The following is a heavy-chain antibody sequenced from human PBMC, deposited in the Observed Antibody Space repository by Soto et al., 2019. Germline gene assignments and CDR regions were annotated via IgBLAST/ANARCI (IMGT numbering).Heavy chain of an antibody. CDR1: GFTFSSYA. D-gene: IGHD2-21*01. CDR2: VSIGVST. V-gene: IGHV3-23*01. J-gene: IGHJ4*02. Sequence: GGSLRLSCAASGFTFSSYAMGWVRQGPGKGLEWVAVVSIGVSTHYADSVRGRFTISRDNSKNTLSLQMNSLTAEDTAVYFCAKRCGAGGHFDYWGQGALVTVSS. CDR3: AKRCGAGGHFDY.